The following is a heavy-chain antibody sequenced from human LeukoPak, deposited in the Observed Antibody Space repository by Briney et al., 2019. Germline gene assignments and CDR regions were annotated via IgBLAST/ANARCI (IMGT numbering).Heavy chain of an antibody. Sequence: ASVKVSCKASGYTFTSYDINWVRQATGQGLEWMGWMNPNSGNTGYAQKFQGRVTITRNTSISTAYMELSSLRSEDTAVYYCARNWDSYDAFDIWGQGTMVTVSS. CDR3: ARNWDSYDAFDI. D-gene: IGHD1-7*01. V-gene: IGHV1-8*03. CDR2: MNPNSGNT. CDR1: GYTFTSYD. J-gene: IGHJ3*02.